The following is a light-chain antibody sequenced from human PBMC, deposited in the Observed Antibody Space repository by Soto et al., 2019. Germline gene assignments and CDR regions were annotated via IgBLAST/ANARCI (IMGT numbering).Light chain of an antibody. J-gene: IGKJ1*01. Sequence: EIVLTQSPGTLSLSPGERATLSCRASQSVSSSYLAWYQQKPGQSPRLLIFGASSRATGTPDRVSGSGSGTYFTLTISRLEPEDFGVYYCEQYDTPPRTFGQGTTVEIK. CDR1: QSVSSSY. CDR3: EQYDTPPRT. V-gene: IGKV3-20*01. CDR2: GAS.